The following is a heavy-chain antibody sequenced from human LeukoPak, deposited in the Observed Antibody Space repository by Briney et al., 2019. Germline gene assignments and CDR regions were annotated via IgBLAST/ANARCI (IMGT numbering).Heavy chain of an antibody. D-gene: IGHD3-10*01. CDR3: ARSYGSGSYLLYYYYYGMDV. CDR2: ISAYNGNT. CDR1: GYTFTSYG. V-gene: IGHV1-18*04. Sequence: ASVKVSCKASGYTFTSYGISWVRQAPGQGLEWMGWISAYNGNTSYAQKLQGRVTMTTDTSTSTAYMELRSLRSDDTAVYYCARSYGSGSYLLYYYYYGMDVWGKGTTVTVSS. J-gene: IGHJ6*04.